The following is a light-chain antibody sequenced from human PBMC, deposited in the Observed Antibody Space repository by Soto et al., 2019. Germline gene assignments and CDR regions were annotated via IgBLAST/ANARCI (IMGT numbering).Light chain of an antibody. J-gene: IGLJ1*01. CDR3: SSSTRSSTGV. CDR1: SSDVGGYNY. Sequence: QSALTQPASVSGSPGQSITISCTGTSSDVGGYNYLSWYQHHPGKAPKLMIYEVSDRPSGVSSRFSGSKSGNTASLTISGLQTEDAAYYYCSSSTRSSTGVFGAGTKLTVL. V-gene: IGLV2-14*01. CDR2: EVS.